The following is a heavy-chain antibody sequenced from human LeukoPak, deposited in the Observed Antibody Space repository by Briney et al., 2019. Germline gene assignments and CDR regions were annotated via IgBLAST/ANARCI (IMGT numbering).Heavy chain of an antibody. V-gene: IGHV3-23*01. CDR3: AKDWRADY. CDR1: GFTFSNYP. CDR2: ISGSSDSI. J-gene: IGHJ4*02. Sequence: GGSLRLSCAASGFTFSNYPMTWVRQAPGKGLEWVSAISGSSDSIKYADSVKGRFTMSGDNSKNTLYLRMNSLRAEDTAVYYCAKDWRADYWGQGTLVTVSS.